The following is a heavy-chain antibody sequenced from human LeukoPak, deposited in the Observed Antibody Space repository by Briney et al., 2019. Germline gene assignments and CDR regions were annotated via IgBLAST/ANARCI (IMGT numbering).Heavy chain of an antibody. CDR3: ARLRDYYSYYMDV. V-gene: IGHV4-39*01. Sequence: SETLSLTCTVSGGSISTRGYFCGWSRQPPARGLEWIGTVYYTGSTDYNSSLKSRVTISVDTSKNQFSLRLSSVTAADTAVYYCARLRDYYSYYMDVWGKGTTVTVSS. CDR2: VYYTGST. J-gene: IGHJ6*03. CDR1: GGSISTRGYF.